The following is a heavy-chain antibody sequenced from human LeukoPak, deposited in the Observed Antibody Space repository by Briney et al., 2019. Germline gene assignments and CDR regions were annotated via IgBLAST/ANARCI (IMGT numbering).Heavy chain of an antibody. J-gene: IGHJ5*02. D-gene: IGHD4-17*01. V-gene: IGHV4-31*03. Sequence: SETLSLTCTVSGGSISSGGYYWSWIRQRPGKGLEWIGYIYYSGSTYYNPSLKSRVTISVDTSKNQFSLKLSSVTAADTAVYYCATMTTVTSRFDPWGQGTLVTVSS. CDR3: ATMTTVTSRFDP. CDR2: IYYSGST. CDR1: GGSISSGGYY.